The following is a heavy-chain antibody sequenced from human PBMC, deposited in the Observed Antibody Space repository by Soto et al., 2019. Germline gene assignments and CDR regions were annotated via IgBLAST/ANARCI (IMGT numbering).Heavy chain of an antibody. CDR2: ISYTGRT. D-gene: IGHD7-27*01. Sequence: PSETLSLTCIVSGDSVTSGSYYWTWLRQPPGKGLEWIGYISYTGRTKYNPSLQSRVTISVDTSKNDFSLNPSSVTAADTAVYFCAREWGLLPYYVMNVWGHGTAVTVS. CDR3: AREWGLLPYYVMNV. V-gene: IGHV4-61*03. J-gene: IGHJ6*02. CDR1: GDSVTSGSYY.